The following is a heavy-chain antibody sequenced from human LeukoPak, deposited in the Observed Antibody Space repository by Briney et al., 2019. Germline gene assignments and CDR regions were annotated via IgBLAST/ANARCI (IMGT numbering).Heavy chain of an antibody. CDR1: GFTFSSYA. V-gene: IGHV3-23*01. CDR3: AKGAYGDYDYSYWYFDL. Sequence: GGSLRLSCAASGFTFSSYAMNWVRQAPGKGLEWVSAISGSGGGTYYADSVKGRFTISREISKNTLYLQMNSLRAEDTAVYYCAKGAYGDYDYSYWYFDLWGRGTLVTVSS. CDR2: ISGSGGGT. D-gene: IGHD4-17*01. J-gene: IGHJ2*01.